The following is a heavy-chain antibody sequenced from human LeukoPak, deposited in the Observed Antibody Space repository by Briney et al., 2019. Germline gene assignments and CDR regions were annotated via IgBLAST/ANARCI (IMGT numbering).Heavy chain of an antibody. CDR1: GGSISSGGYY. Sequence: SQTLSLTCTVSGGSISSGGYYWSWIRQPPGKGLEWIGYIYHSGSTYYNPSLKSRVTISVDRSKNQFSLKLSSVTAADTAVYYCARDGWMKRLWFGELPADYWGQGTLVTVSS. V-gene: IGHV4-30-2*01. D-gene: IGHD3-10*01. CDR2: IYHSGST. CDR3: ARDGWMKRLWFGELPADY. J-gene: IGHJ4*02.